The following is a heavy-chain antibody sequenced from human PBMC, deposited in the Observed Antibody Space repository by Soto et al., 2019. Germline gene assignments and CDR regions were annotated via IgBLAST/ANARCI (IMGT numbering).Heavy chain of an antibody. CDR1: GFTFSSYG. J-gene: IGHJ5*01. D-gene: IGHD3-9*01. CDR2: IWYDGSNK. CDR3: GRGGLYDILTGYYTLFDS. V-gene: IGHV3-33*01. Sequence: PGGSLRLSCAASGFTFSSYGMHWVRQAPGKGLEWVAVIWYDGSNKYYADSVKGRFTISRDNSKNTLYLQMNSLRAEDTAVYYCGRGGLYDILTGYYTLFDSWGQGSLVTVSS.